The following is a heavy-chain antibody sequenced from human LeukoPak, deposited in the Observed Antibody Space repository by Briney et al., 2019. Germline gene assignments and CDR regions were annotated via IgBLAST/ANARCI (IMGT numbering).Heavy chain of an antibody. CDR2: IYYSGST. V-gene: IGHV4-30-4*01. D-gene: IGHD2-2*01. CDR1: GGSISSGDYY. Sequence: SETLSLTCTVSGGSISSGDYYWSWIRQPPGKGLECIGYIYYSGSTYYNPSLKSRVTISVDTSKNQFSLKLSSVTAADTAVYYCATVRGVVPADVDYWGQGTLVTVSS. CDR3: ATVRGVVPADVDY. J-gene: IGHJ4*02.